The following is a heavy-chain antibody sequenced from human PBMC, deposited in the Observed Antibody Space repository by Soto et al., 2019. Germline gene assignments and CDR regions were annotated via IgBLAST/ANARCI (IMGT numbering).Heavy chain of an antibody. Sequence: GGSLRLSCAASGFTFSSYAMSWVRQAPGKGLEWVSAISGSGGSTYYADSVKGRFTISRDNSKNTLYLQMNSLGAEDTAVYYCAKDSSPITMVRGVTYYYFDYWGQGTLVTVSS. CDR1: GFTFSSYA. J-gene: IGHJ4*02. D-gene: IGHD3-10*01. CDR3: AKDSSPITMVRGVTYYYFDY. V-gene: IGHV3-23*01. CDR2: ISGSGGST.